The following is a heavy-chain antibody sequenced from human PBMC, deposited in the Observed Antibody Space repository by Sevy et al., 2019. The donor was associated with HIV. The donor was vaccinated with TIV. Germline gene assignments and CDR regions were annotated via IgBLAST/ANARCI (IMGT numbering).Heavy chain of an antibody. Sequence: GESLKISCKGSGYSFTSHWIGWVRHMPGKGLEWMGIIYPDDSDTRYSPSFQGQVTVSADKSISTAYLQWSSLNASDTAMYYCATSRSGYFDSSGYYIYWGQGTLVTVSS. CDR2: IYPDDSDT. D-gene: IGHD3-22*01. J-gene: IGHJ4*02. V-gene: IGHV5-51*01. CDR3: ATSRSGYFDSSGYYIY. CDR1: GYSFTSHW.